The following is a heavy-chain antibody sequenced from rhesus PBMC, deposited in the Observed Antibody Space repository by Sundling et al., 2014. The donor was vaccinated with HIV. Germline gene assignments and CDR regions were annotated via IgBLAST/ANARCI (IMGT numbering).Heavy chain of an antibody. D-gene: IGHD4-23*01. Sequence: QVQLQESGPGLVKPSETLSLTCAVSGGSISGGYYWSWIRQPPGKGLEWIGGFYSTGSNYLNPSLKSRVTLSVDTSKNQFSLKLNSVTAADTAVYYCAREWGFYSTNYGADLWGQGVLVIVSS. CDR1: GGSISGGYY. CDR3: AREWGFYSTNYGADL. V-gene: IGHV4-106*01. J-gene: IGHJ4*01. CDR2: FYSTGSN.